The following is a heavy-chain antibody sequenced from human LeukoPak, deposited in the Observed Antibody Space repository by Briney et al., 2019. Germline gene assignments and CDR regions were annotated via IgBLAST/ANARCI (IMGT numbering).Heavy chain of an antibody. CDR2: ISSSSSYI. J-gene: IGHJ6*03. CDR3: ARVFDYYYMDV. D-gene: IGHD3-3*01. V-gene: IGHV3-21*01. Sequence: GGSLRLSCAASGFTFSSYSMNWVRQAPGKGLEWVSSISSSSSYIYYADSVKGRFTISRDNAKNSLYLQMNSLRAEDTAVDYCARVFDYYYMDVWGKGTTVTVSS. CDR1: GFTFSSYS.